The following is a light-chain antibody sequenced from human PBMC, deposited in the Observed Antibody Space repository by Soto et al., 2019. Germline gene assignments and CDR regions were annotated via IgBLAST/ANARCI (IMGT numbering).Light chain of an antibody. CDR3: QQCNNYWT. Sequence: DIQMTQSPSTLSASVGDRVTITCRASQSISYWLAWYQQKPGKAPNLLIYKASSLESGVPSRFSGSGSGTEFTLTISSLQPDDFVTYYCQQCNNYWTFGQGTKVEIK. CDR1: QSISYW. V-gene: IGKV1-5*03. J-gene: IGKJ1*01. CDR2: KAS.